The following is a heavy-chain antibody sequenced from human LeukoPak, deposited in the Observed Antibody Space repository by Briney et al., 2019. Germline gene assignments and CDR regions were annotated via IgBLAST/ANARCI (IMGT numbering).Heavy chain of an antibody. Sequence: QAGGSLRLSCAASGFTFSAHGMHWVRQAPGKGLEGVALIWSGGTTGLYADSVKGRFTISRDASMLYLQMNSLRVEDTAVYYCARDIWNDGNYYMDVWGKGTTVTVSS. CDR1: GFTFSAHG. D-gene: IGHD1-1*01. J-gene: IGHJ6*03. V-gene: IGHV3-33*01. CDR3: ARDIWNDGNYYMDV. CDR2: IWSGGTTG.